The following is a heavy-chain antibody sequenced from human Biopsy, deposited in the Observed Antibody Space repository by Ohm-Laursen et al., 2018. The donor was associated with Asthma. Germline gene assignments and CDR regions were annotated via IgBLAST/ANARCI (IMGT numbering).Heavy chain of an antibody. CDR2: ISVYNGNT. J-gene: IGHJ6*02. D-gene: IGHD3-10*01. CDR1: GYTFNSAG. V-gene: IGHV1-18*01. CDR3: ARAVDYSHYYGIDV. Sequence: GASVKVACKTSGYTFNSAGITWVRQAPGQGIEWMGWISVYNGNTKVAQKLQDRVTMITDTPTSTAYMELRSLRSDDTAVYFCARAVDYSHYYGIDVWGQGTTVTVS.